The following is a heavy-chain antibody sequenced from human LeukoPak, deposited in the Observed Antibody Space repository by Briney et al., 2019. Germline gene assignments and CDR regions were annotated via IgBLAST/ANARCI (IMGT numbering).Heavy chain of an antibody. CDR3: ARGRRGDEYSSSSWYYFDY. D-gene: IGHD6-13*01. V-gene: IGHV3-30*04. CDR1: GFTFSSYD. Sequence: GGSLRLSCAASGFTFSSYDMHWVRQAPGKGLEWVAVISYDGSNKYYADSVKGRFTISRDNSKNTLYLQMNSLRAEDTAVYYCARGRRGDEYSSSSWYYFDYWGQGTLVTVSS. CDR2: ISYDGSNK. J-gene: IGHJ4*02.